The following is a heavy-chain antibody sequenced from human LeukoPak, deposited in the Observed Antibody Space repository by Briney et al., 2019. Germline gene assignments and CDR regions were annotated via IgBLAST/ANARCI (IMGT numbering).Heavy chain of an antibody. J-gene: IGHJ4*02. CDR3: VRGVENHFDS. CDR1: GFTFSAYH. V-gene: IGHV3-11*04. Sequence: GGSLRLSCAASGFTFSAYHMSWIRQAPGKGLEWVSYISQSANSIFYADSEKGRFTISRDDDKNSLYLQMNNLRAEDTAVYYCVRGVENHFDSWGQGTLVTVSS. CDR2: ISQSANSI. D-gene: IGHD1-14*01.